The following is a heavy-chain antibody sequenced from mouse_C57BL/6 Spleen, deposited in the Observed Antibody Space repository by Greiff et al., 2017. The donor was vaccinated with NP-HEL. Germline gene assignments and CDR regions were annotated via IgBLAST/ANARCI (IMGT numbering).Heavy chain of an antibody. D-gene: IGHD2-3*01. Sequence: QVQLQQSGAELVKPGASVKISCKASGYAFSSYWMNWVKQRPGKGLEWIGQIYPGDGDTNYNGKFKGKATLTADKSSSTAYMQLSSLTSEDSAVYFCARRNDGYSPFAYWGQGTLVTVSA. CDR2: IYPGDGDT. J-gene: IGHJ3*01. CDR1: GYAFSSYW. V-gene: IGHV1-80*01. CDR3: ARRNDGYSPFAY.